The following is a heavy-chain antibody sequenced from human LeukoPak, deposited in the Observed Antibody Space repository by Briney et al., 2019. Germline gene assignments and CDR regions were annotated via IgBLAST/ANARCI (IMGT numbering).Heavy chain of an antibody. Sequence: PGGSLRLSCAASGFTFSSYWMSWVRQAPGKGLEWVSYISSSGSTIYYADSVKGRFTISRDNAKNSLYLQMNSLRAEDTAVYYCARGYYDILTGAPPDYWGQGTLVTVSS. CDR1: GFTFSSYW. V-gene: IGHV3-48*04. CDR2: ISSSGSTI. D-gene: IGHD3-9*01. CDR3: ARGYYDILTGAPPDY. J-gene: IGHJ4*02.